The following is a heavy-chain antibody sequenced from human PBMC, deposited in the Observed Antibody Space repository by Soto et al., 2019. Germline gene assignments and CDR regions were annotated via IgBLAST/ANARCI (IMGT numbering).Heavy chain of an antibody. Sequence: EVQLVESGGGLVQPGGSLRLSCAASGFTFSSYWMSWVRQAPGKGLEWVVNIKEDGSEKYYVDSVKGRFTISRDNAKHALYLQMNFLRAEDTAVCYCASHPPRGDYSKYATTYWGQGTLVTVSS. J-gene: IGHJ4*02. CDR3: ASHPPRGDYSKYATTY. V-gene: IGHV3-7*03. D-gene: IGHD4-4*01. CDR1: GFTFSSYW. CDR2: IKEDGSEK.